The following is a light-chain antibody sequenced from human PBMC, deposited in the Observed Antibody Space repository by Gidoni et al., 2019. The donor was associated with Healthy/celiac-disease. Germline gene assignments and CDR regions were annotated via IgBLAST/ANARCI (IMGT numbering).Light chain of an antibody. CDR3: QKYNSAPRT. J-gene: IGKJ1*01. CDR1: QGISNY. V-gene: IGKV1-27*01. Sequence: DLQMTQSPSSLSAPEGDRVTIPCRASQGISNYLAWYQQKPGKVPKLLIYDASTLQSGFPSRFSGSGSGTDFTLTISSLQPEDVATYYCQKYNSAPRTFGQGTKVEIK. CDR2: DAS.